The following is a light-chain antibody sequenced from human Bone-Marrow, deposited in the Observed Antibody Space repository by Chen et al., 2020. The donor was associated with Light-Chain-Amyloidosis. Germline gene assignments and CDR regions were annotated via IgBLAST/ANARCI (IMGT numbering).Light chain of an antibody. CDR2: CND. J-gene: IGLJ2*01. CDR3: ATRDDSLKAVI. V-gene: IGLV1-44*01. CDR1: SSNIGSNI. Sequence: QSVLTQPPSASGTPGQRVTIPCSGSSSNIGSNIVNWYQHLPGTAPKLLICCNDERPSGVPDRFSGSKSGTSASLAISGLQSEDEADYYCATRDDSLKAVIFGGGTKLTVI.